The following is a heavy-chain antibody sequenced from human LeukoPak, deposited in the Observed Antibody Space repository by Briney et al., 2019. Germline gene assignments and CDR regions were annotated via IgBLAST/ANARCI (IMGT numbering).Heavy chain of an antibody. CDR2: INTNTGNP. Sequence: GASVKVSCKASGYTLTSYGISWVRQAPGQGLEWMGWINTNTGNPTYAQGFTGRFVFSLDTSVSTAYLQISSLKAEDTAVYYCARAPVTMTTVTTFDYWGQGTLVTVSS. J-gene: IGHJ4*02. V-gene: IGHV7-4-1*02. D-gene: IGHD4-17*01. CDR3: ARAPVTMTTVTTFDY. CDR1: GYTLTSYG.